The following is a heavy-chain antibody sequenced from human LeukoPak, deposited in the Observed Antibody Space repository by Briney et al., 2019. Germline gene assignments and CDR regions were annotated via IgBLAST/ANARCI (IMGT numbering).Heavy chain of an antibody. D-gene: IGHD6-19*01. Sequence: PGGSLRLSCAASGFTFSTNNMNWVRQPPGKGLEWVSSISGSSATIYYADSVKGRFTISRDNVKNSLYLQMNSLRDEDTAVYYCAKERSGWYSDWGQGTLVTVSS. J-gene: IGHJ4*02. V-gene: IGHV3-48*02. CDR1: GFTFSTNN. CDR3: AKERSGWYSD. CDR2: ISGSSATI.